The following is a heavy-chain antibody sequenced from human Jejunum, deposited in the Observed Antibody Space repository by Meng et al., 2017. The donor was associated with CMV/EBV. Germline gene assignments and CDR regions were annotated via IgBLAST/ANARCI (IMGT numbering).Heavy chain of an antibody. CDR2: IIPYNGNT. Sequence: MRAGDVIQKPGSYLSASFKASGYTFSTYVISWVRLAPGQGLEWMGWIIPYNGNTNYAQKFQGRVTMITDTSTSTAYMELRSLRSDDTAVYYCARDLIAARPGWFDPWGQGTLVTVSS. J-gene: IGHJ5*02. CDR3: ARDLIAARPGWFDP. CDR1: GYTFSTYV. D-gene: IGHD6-6*01. V-gene: IGHV1-18*01.